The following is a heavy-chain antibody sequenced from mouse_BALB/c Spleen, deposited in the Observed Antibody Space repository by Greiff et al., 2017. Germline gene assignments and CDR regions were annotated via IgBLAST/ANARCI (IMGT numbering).Heavy chain of an antibody. Sequence: VQGVESGPELVQPGASVKMSCTASGYTFTDYVISWVKQSTGQGLEWIGEIYHGSGSTYYNEKFKGKATLTADKSSNTAYMQLSSLTSEDSAVYFCTSPRLKDSSGDASFAYWGQGTLVTVSA. V-gene: IGHV1-77*01. J-gene: IGHJ3*01. CDR3: TSPRLKDSSGDASFAY. CDR1: GYTFTDYV. D-gene: IGHD3-2*01. CDR2: IYHGSGST.